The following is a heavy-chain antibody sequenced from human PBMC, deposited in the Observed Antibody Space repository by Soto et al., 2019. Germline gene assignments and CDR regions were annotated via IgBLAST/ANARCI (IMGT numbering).Heavy chain of an antibody. CDR1: GYTFTIYG. Sequence: ASVKVFCKASGYTFTIYGISWVRQAPGQGLEWMGWISAYNGNTNYAQKLQGRVTMTTDTSTSTAYMELRSLRSDDTAVYYCARDDIVVVVAATGLDYWGQGTLVTVSS. J-gene: IGHJ4*02. CDR3: ARDDIVVVVAATGLDY. V-gene: IGHV1-18*01. D-gene: IGHD2-15*01. CDR2: ISAYNGNT.